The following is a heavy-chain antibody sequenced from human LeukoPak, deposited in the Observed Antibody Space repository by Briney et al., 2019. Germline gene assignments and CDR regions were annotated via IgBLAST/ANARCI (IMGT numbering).Heavy chain of an antibody. J-gene: IGHJ4*02. Sequence: GGSLRLSCAASGFTFRNYGMHLVRQAPGKGLEWVSFIRYDGSNQYYADSVKGRFTISRDNSNNTLYLQMNSLRPDDTAVYFCARGFGESHFDYWGQGTLVTVSS. D-gene: IGHD3-16*01. V-gene: IGHV3-30*02. CDR3: ARGFGESHFDY. CDR2: IRYDGSNQ. CDR1: GFTFRNYG.